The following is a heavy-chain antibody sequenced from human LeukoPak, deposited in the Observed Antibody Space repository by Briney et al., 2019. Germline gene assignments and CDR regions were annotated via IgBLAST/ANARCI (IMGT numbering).Heavy chain of an antibody. CDR2: ISSSSSYI. J-gene: IGHJ4*02. D-gene: IGHD3-22*01. Sequence: GGSLRLSCAASGFTFSRYSINWVRQAPGKGLEWVSSISSSSSYIYYTDSVKGRFTISRDNAKNSLYLQMNSLRAEDTAVYYCARGPDYYDSSGYYSPYWGQGTLVTVSS. CDR1: GFTFSRYS. V-gene: IGHV3-21*01. CDR3: ARGPDYYDSSGYYSPY.